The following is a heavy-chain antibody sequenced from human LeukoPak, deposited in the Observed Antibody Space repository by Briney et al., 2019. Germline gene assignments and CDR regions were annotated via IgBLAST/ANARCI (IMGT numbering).Heavy chain of an antibody. J-gene: IGHJ6*02. Sequence: GGSLRLSCAASGFTFSSYWMSWARQAPGKGLEWVANIKQDGSEKYYVDSVKGRFTISRDNAKNSLYLQMNSLRAEDTAVYYCARDRMVRGPDYYYYGMDVWGQGTTVTVSS. D-gene: IGHD3-10*01. CDR2: IKQDGSEK. V-gene: IGHV3-7*01. CDR1: GFTFSSYW. CDR3: ARDRMVRGPDYYYYGMDV.